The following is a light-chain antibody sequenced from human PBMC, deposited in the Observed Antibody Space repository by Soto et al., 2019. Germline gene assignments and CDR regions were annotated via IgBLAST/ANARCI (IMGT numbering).Light chain of an antibody. CDR1: SGHSSYI. CDR3: ETWDSNTHTV. V-gene: IGLV4-60*02. CDR2: LEGSGSY. Sequence: QSVLTQSSSASASLGSSVKLTCTLSSGHSSYIIAWHQQQPGKAPRYLMKLEGSGSYNKGSGVPDRFSGSSSGADRYLTISNLLFEDEADYYCETWDSNTHTVFGGGTKVTVL. J-gene: IGLJ3*02.